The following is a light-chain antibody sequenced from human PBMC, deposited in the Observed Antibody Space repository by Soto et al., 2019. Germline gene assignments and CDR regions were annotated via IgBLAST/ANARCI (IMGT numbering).Light chain of an antibody. CDR2: DAS. J-gene: IGKJ1*01. CDR3: QQRSNWPPT. CDR1: QSVSSY. V-gene: IGKV3-11*01. Sequence: EIVMTQSPAIVSVSPGEGATLSCRASQSVSSYLAWYQQKPGQAPRLLIYDASNRATGIPARFSGSGSGTDFTLTISSLEPEDFAVYYCQQRSNWPPTFGQGPKVGI.